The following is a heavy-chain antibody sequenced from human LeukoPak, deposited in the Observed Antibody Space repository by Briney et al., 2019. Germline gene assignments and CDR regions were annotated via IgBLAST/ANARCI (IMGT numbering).Heavy chain of an antibody. V-gene: IGHV4-59*01. CDR1: GGSISSYY. CDR3: ARGPYYDSSGYYYVYFDY. D-gene: IGHD3-22*01. J-gene: IGHJ4*02. Sequence: SETLSLTCTVSGGSISSYYWSWIRQPPGKGLEWIGYIYYSGSTNYNPSLKSRFTISVDTSKNQFSLKLSSVTAADTAVYYCARGPYYDSSGYYYVYFDYWGQGTLVTVSS. CDR2: IYYSGST.